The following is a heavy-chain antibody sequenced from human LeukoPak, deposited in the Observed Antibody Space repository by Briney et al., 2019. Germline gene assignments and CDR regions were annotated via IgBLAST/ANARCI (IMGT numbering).Heavy chain of an antibody. Sequence: RASVKVSCKASGYTFTSYAMHWVRRAPGQRPEWMGWINAGNGNTKYSQKFQGRVTITRDTSASTAYMELSSLRPEDTAVYYCARVQSAYCSSSSCYGGYFDYWGQGTLVTVSS. J-gene: IGHJ4*02. D-gene: IGHD2-2*01. CDR3: ARVQSAYCSSSSCYGGYFDY. CDR2: INAGNGNT. CDR1: GYTFTSYA. V-gene: IGHV1-3*01.